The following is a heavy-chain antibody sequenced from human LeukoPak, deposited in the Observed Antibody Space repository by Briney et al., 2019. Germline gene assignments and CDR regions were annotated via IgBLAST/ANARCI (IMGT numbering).Heavy chain of an antibody. CDR2: INPSGGST. CDR3: ARVSSDCSSTSCYVYDAFDI. J-gene: IGHJ3*02. D-gene: IGHD2-2*01. V-gene: IGHV1-46*01. Sequence: ASVEASCKASGYTFTSYYMHWVRQAPGQGLEWMGIINPSGGSTSYAQKFQGRVTMTRDTSTSTVYMELSSLRSEDTAVYYCARVSSDCSSTSCYVYDAFDIWGQGTMVTVSS. CDR1: GYTFTSYY.